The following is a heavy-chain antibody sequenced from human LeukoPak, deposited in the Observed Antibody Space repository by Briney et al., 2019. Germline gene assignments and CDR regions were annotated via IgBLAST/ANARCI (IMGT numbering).Heavy chain of an antibody. V-gene: IGHV4-4*07. D-gene: IGHD3-16*02. Sequence: SETLSLTCTVSGASISSYYWSWIRQPAGKGLEWIGRLYPSGSSNYNPSLKSRVTISGDTSKNQFSMKLNSVTAAGTAVYYCARDYINYDYVWGSYRRDSLDDAFDFWGQGSMVTVSS. CDR1: GASISSYY. CDR3: ARDYINYDYVWGSYRRDSLDDAFDF. J-gene: IGHJ3*01. CDR2: LYPSGSS.